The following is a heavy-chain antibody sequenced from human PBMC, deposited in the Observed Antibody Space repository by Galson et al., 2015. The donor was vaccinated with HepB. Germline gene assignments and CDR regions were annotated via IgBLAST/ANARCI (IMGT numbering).Heavy chain of an antibody. V-gene: IGHV3-23*01. CDR2: ISGSGGST. D-gene: IGHD5-12*01. J-gene: IGHJ4*02. CDR1: GFTFSSYA. Sequence: SLRLSCAASGFTFSSYAMSWVRQAPGKGLEWVSAISGSGGSTYYADSVKGRFTISRDNSKNTLYLQMNTLRADDTAVYYCAKGRTRWLRPYYFAYWGQGTLVTVSS. CDR3: AKGRTRWLRPYYFAY.